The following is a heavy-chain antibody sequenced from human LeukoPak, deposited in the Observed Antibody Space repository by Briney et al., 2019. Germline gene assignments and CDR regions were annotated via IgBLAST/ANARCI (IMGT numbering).Heavy chain of an antibody. CDR1: GGSISSSSNY. CDR2: IYYSGST. V-gene: IGHV4-39*01. J-gene: IGHJ5*02. D-gene: IGHD3-22*01. CDR3: ARHSQPYYYDSSGYYHRGFDP. Sequence: SETLSLTCTVSGGSISSSSNYWGWLRQPPGKGREWIVSIYYSGSTYYNPSLKSRFTISVDTSNNQFSLKLSSVTAADTAVYYCARHSQPYYYDSSGYYHRGFDPWGQGTLVTVSS.